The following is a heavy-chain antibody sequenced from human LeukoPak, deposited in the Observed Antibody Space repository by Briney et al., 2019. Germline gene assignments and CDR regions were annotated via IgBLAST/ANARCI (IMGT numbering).Heavy chain of an antibody. Sequence: PSETLSLTCTVSGGSISSSSYYWGWIRQPPGKGLEWIGSLYYGGRTYYNPSLKSRVTISVDTSKNQFSLRLSSVTAADTAVYYCAMTTVTTFFSASDDSWGQRTLVTVSS. J-gene: IGHJ4*02. CDR1: GGSISSSSYY. V-gene: IGHV4-39*01. D-gene: IGHD4-17*01. CDR2: LYYGGRT. CDR3: AMTTVTTFFSASDDS.